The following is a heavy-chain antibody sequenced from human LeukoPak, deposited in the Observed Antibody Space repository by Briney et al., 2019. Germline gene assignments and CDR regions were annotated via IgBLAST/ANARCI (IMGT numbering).Heavy chain of an antibody. D-gene: IGHD3-22*01. V-gene: IGHV3-7*01. Sequence: GGSLRLSCAASGFTFSSYWMSWVRQAPGKGLEWVANIKQDGSEKYYVDSVKGRFTISRDNAKNSLYLQMNSLRAEDTAVYYCARDLVITMIVVVTTYASDYWGQGTLVTVSS. J-gene: IGHJ4*02. CDR2: IKQDGSEK. CDR3: ARDLVITMIVVVTTYASDY. CDR1: GFTFSSYW.